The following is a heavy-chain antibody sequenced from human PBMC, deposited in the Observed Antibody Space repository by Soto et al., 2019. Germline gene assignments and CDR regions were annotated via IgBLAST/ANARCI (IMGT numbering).Heavy chain of an antibody. CDR1: GGTFSSYA. D-gene: IGHD1-26*01. CDR2: IIPILGIA. V-gene: IGHV1-69*10. J-gene: IGHJ4*02. Sequence: SVKVSCKASGGTFSSYAISWVRQAPGQGLEWMGGIIPILGIANYAQKFQGRVTITADKSTSTAYMELSSLRSEDTAVCGCARGGGGSYYYFDYWGQGTLVTVSS. CDR3: ARGGGGSYYYFDY.